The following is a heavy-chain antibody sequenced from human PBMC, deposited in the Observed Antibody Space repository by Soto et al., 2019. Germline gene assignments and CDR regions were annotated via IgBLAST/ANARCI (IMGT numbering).Heavy chain of an antibody. CDR2: IIPIFGTA. CDR1: GGTFSSYA. CDR3: ARYRPRKRYLDWLPYYYGMDV. D-gene: IGHD3-9*01. V-gene: IGHV1-69*13. Sequence: SVKVSCKASGGTFSSYAISWVRQAPGQGLEWMGGIIPIFGTANYAQKFQGRVTITADESTSTAYMELSSMRSEDTAVYYCARYRPRKRYLDWLPYYYGMDVWGQGTTVTVSS. J-gene: IGHJ6*02.